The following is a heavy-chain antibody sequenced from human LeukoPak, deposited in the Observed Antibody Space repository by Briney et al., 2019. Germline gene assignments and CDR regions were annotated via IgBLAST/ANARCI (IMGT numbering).Heavy chain of an antibody. V-gene: IGHV4-59*01. CDR2: IYYSGST. D-gene: IGHD4-17*01. Sequence: SETLSLTCSVSGGSISSYYWSWIRQPPGKGLEWIGYIYYSGSTNYNPSLKSRVTISVDTSKNQFSLKLSSVAAADTAVYYCARHETDYGDYDSYYYYMDVWGKGTTVTISS. CDR1: GGSISSYY. J-gene: IGHJ6*03. CDR3: ARHETDYGDYDSYYYYMDV.